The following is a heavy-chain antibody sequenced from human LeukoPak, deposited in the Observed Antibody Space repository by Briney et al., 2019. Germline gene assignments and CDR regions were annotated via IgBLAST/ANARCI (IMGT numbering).Heavy chain of an antibody. CDR3: VSFRVFAGFDY. CDR1: GASISSSY. V-gene: IGHV4-59*08. D-gene: IGHD5/OR15-5a*01. J-gene: IGHJ4*02. Sequence: SETLSLTCTVSGASISSSYWSWIRQPPGKGLEWIGYIHYTGTTNYNPSLKSRVTTSLDTSKNQFSLKLNSVTAADTAVYYCVSFRVFAGFDYWGLGALVAVSS. CDR2: IHYTGTT.